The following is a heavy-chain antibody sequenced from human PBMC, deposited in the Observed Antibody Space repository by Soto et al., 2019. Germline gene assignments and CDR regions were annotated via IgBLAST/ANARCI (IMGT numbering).Heavy chain of an antibody. J-gene: IGHJ5*01. V-gene: IGHV3-21*05. D-gene: IGHD2-15*01. CDR1: GFTFSSYS. CDR2: ISTAGGYT. CDR3: ARRGSSDNWLDY. Sequence: EVQLVESGGGLVKPGGSLRLSCAASGFTFSSYSMNWVRQAPGKGLEWVSYISTAGGYTNYAESVKGRFIISGDNAESSLMLQMESLSVEDKDVHYEARRGSSDNWLDYWGQGPVATVCS.